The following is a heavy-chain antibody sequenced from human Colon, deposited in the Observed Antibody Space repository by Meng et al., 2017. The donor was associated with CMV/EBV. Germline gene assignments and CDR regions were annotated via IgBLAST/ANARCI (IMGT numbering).Heavy chain of an antibody. CDR3: ARGWRGRGFAP. D-gene: IGHD2-15*01. V-gene: IGHV3-72*01. J-gene: IGHJ5*02. CDR2: IRNKANSYTT. Sequence: CGFLCTDPFREWVRLAAGKGLEWVGLIRNKANSYTTDSAASVKGRFTISRDDSKNSVYLQMNSLKTEDSALYYCARGWRGRGFAPWGQGTLVTVSS. CDR1: GFLCTDPF.